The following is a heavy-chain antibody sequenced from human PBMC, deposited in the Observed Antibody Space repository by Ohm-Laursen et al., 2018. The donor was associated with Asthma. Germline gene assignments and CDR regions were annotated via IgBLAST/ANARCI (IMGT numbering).Heavy chain of an antibody. CDR3: ARDPPVTTVTTGEYFDY. V-gene: IGHV3-11*01. CDR2: ISTSGSTM. D-gene: IGHD4-17*01. CDR1: RFTFSDYY. Sequence: SLRLSCAASRFTFSDYYMSWVRQAPGKGLEWISYISTSGSTMYYADSVKGRFTISRDNAKSSLYLQMNSLTVEDTAVYYCARDPPVTTVTTGEYFDYWGQGTLVTVTS. J-gene: IGHJ4*02.